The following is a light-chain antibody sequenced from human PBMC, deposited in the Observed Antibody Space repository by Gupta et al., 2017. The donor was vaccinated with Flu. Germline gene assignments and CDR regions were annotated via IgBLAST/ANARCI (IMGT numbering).Light chain of an antibody. CDR2: DAS. V-gene: IGKV3-11*01. J-gene: IGKJ3*01. CDR1: DSVSTN. Sequence: PATLSLSLGERATLACRASDSVSTNLAWYQQKPGQAPRLLIHDASNRATGTPARFSGSGSGTDFTLTISSLEPEDSAVYYCQYRGNWLFIFGPGTKVDIK. CDR3: QYRGNWLFI.